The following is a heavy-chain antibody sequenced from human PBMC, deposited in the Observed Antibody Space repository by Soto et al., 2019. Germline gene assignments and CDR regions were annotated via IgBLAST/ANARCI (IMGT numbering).Heavy chain of an antibody. Sequence: GESLKISCAASGFTFSSYAMHWVRQAPGKGLEWVAVISYDGSNKYYADSVKGRFTISRDNSKNTLYLQMNSLRAEDTAVYYCAREEGSIVYFDYWGQGTLVTVSS. D-gene: IGHD6-6*01. J-gene: IGHJ4*02. V-gene: IGHV3-30-3*01. CDR3: AREEGSIVYFDY. CDR1: GFTFSSYA. CDR2: ISYDGSNK.